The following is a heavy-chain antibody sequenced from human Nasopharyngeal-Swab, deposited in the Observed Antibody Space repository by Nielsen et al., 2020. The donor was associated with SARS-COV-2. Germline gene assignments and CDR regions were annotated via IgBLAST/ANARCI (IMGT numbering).Heavy chain of an antibody. V-gene: IGHV3-30*04. J-gene: IGHJ4*02. Sequence: GESLKISCAASGFTFSSYAMHWVRQAPGKGLEWVAVISYDGSNKYYADSVKGRFTISRDNSKNSLYLQMNSLRAEDTAVYYCARDCGGDCYMDYWGQGTLVTVSS. CDR2: ISYDGSNK. CDR1: GFTFSSYA. CDR3: ARDCGGDCYMDY. D-gene: IGHD2-21*02.